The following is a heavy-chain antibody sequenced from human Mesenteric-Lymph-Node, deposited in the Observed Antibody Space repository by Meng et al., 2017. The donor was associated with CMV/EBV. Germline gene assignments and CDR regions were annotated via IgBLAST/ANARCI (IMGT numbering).Heavy chain of an antibody. CDR3: AHNPGGHDIRSPAYYFDY. CDR1: GFSLSSSGVG. CDR2: IYWNNDK. J-gene: IGHJ4*02. V-gene: IGHV2-5*01. Sequence: SGPTLVKPTQTVTLTCFFSGFSLSSSGVGVGWIRQPPGKALEWLAFIYWNNDKRYSPSLKTRLTISKDTSRNQVVLMMTNMDPEDTATYYCAHNPGGHDIRSPAYYFDYWGQGTLVTVSS. D-gene: IGHD5-12*01.